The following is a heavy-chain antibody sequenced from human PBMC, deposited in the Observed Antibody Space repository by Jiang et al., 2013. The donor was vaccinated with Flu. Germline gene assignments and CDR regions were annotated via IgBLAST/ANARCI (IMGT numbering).Heavy chain of an antibody. V-gene: IGHV1-2*02. CDR1: GYTFTDYY. Sequence: SGAEVKKPGASVRVSCKASGYTFTDYYIHWVRQAPGQGLEWMAWIDPNGGLTNIAQKFQGRFTVTTDTSVNTAYMDLRRLTSDDTAVYYCARDPAQSPWSGHHMNQYGMDVWGQGTRSSSP. CDR3: ARDPAQSPWSGHHMNQYGMDV. J-gene: IGHJ6*02. CDR2: IDPNGGLT. D-gene: IGHD3-3*01.